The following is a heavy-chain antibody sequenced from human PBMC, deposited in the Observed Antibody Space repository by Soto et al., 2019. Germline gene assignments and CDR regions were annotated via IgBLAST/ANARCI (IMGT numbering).Heavy chain of an antibody. CDR1: GGTFSSYA. Sequence: QVQLVQSGAEVKKPGSSVKVSCKASGGTFSSYAISWVRQAPGQGLEWMGGIIPIFGTANYAQKFQGRVTITANETTSTAYMELSSLRSEDTAVYYCAEVSGPNYYYYYGMDVWGQGTTVTVSS. D-gene: IGHD3-16*02. CDR3: AEVSGPNYYYYYGMDV. V-gene: IGHV1-69*12. J-gene: IGHJ6*02. CDR2: IIPIFGTA.